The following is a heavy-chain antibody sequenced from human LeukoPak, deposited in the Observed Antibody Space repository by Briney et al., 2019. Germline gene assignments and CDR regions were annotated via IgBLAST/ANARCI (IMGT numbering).Heavy chain of an antibody. CDR2: ISAYNGNT. CDR3: ARDLEVREVIPNVYGMDV. CDR1: GYTFTSYG. J-gene: IGHJ6*02. V-gene: IGHV1-18*01. Sequence: ASVKVSCKASGYTFTSYGISWVRQAPGQGLEWMGWISAYNGNTNHAQKLQGRVTMTTDTSTSTAYMELRSLRSDDTAVYYCARDLEVREVIPNVYGMDVWGQGTTVTVSS. D-gene: IGHD3-10*01.